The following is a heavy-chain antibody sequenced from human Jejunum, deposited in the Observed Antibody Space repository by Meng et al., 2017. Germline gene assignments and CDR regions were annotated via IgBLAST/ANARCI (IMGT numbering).Heavy chain of an antibody. D-gene: IGHD6-13*01. V-gene: IGHV3-30*04. CDR2: TSYDESHK. CDR1: GFMFNFYT. Sequence: GESLKISCVASGFMFNFYTMHWVRQAPGKGLEWVALTSYDESHKNYVEAVKGRFTISRDNAKKTLYLQMDSLRPEDTAVYYCARDKWSSSIDGYFDYWGQGTPVTV. J-gene: IGHJ4*02. CDR3: ARDKWSSSIDGYFDY.